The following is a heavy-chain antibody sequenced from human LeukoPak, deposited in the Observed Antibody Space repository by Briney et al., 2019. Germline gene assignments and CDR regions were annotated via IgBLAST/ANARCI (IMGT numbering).Heavy chain of an antibody. CDR2: IYYSGST. D-gene: IGHD1-26*01. Sequence: SETLSLTCTVSGGSISNYYWSWIWQPPGKGLEWIGYIYYSGSTYYNPSLKSRVTISVDTSKNQFSLKLSSVTAADTAVYYCARGSWYFDYWGQGTLVTVSS. V-gene: IGHV4-59*01. CDR1: GGSISNYY. J-gene: IGHJ4*02. CDR3: ARGSWYFDY.